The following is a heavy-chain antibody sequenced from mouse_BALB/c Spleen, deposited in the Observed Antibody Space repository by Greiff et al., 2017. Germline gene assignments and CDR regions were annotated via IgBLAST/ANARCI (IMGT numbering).Heavy chain of an antibody. D-gene: IGHD1-1*02. Sequence: EVQVVESGGGLVQPKGSLKLSCAASGFTFNTYAMNWVRQAPGKGLEWVARIRSKSNNYATYYADSVKDRFTISRDDSQSMLYLQMNNLKTEDTAMYYCVRGWYYFDYWGQGTTLTVSS. CDR1: GFTFNTYA. J-gene: IGHJ2*01. CDR3: VRGWYYFDY. V-gene: IGHV10-1*02. CDR2: IRSKSNNYAT.